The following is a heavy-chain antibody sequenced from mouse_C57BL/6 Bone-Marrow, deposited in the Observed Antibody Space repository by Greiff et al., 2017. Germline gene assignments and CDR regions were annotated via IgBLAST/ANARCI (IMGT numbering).Heavy chain of an antibody. CDR1: GYTFTNYW. V-gene: IGHV1-63*01. CDR2: IYPGGGYT. J-gene: IGHJ4*01. Sequence: VQLQQSGAELVRPGTSVKMSCKASGYTFTNYWIGWAKQRPGHGLEWIGDIYPGGGYTNYNEKFKGQATLTADKSSSTAYMQFSSLTSEDAAIYYCARTGYGSSHYAMDYWGQGTSVTVSS. D-gene: IGHD1-1*01. CDR3: ARTGYGSSHYAMDY.